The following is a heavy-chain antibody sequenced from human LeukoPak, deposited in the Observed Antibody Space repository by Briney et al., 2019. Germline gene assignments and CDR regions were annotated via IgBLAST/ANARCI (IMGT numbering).Heavy chain of an antibody. D-gene: IGHD1/OR15-1a*01. CDR3: ARGGANYMNNGWFDP. Sequence: PSETLSLTCSVSGGSISAYHWAWIRQPAGKGLEWIGRIYTSGSTDYNPSLKSRVTISVDTSKDQFSLKLASLTAADTAVYYCARGGANYMNNGWFDPWGQGTLVTLSS. CDR2: IYTSGST. J-gene: IGHJ5*02. CDR1: GGSISAYH. V-gene: IGHV4-4*07.